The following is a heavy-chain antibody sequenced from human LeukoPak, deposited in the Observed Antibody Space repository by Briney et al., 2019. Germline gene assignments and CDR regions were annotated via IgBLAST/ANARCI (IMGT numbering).Heavy chain of an antibody. Sequence: GGSLRLSCAASGFTVSSNYMSWVRQAPGKGLEWVSSISSSSSYIYYADSVKGRFTISRDNAKNSLYLQMNSLRAEDTAVYYCARDQSSSWPAFDIWGQGTMVTVSS. CDR3: ARDQSSSWPAFDI. D-gene: IGHD6-13*01. J-gene: IGHJ3*02. V-gene: IGHV3-21*01. CDR1: GFTVSSNY. CDR2: ISSSSSYI.